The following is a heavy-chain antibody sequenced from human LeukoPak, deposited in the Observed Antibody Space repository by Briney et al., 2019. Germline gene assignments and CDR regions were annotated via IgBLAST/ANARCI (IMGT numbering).Heavy chain of an antibody. J-gene: IGHJ4*02. CDR2: ISAYNGDT. V-gene: IGHV1-18*01. D-gene: IGHD3-10*01. Sequence: GASVKVSCKASGYTFTSYGISWVRQAPGQGLEWMGWISAYNGDTNYAQKLQGRVTMTTDTSTSTAYMELRSLRSDDTAVYYCASGIMVRGVIITGPFDYWGQGTLVTVSS. CDR3: ASGIMVRGVIITGPFDY. CDR1: GYTFTSYG.